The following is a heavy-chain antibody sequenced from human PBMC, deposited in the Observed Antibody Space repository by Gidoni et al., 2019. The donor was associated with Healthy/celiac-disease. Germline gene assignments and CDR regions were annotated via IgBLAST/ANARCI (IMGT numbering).Heavy chain of an antibody. CDR3: ATRQQLVTLGRTNWFDP. CDR2: FDPEDGET. V-gene: IGHV1-24*01. CDR1: GYTLTEFS. Sequence: QVQLVQSGSEVKKPGASVKVSCTVSGYTLTEFSMHWVRQAPGKGLEWMGGFDPEDGETIDAQKFQGRVTMTEDTSTDTAYMEMSSLRSEDTAVYYCATRQQLVTLGRTNWFDPWGQGTLVTVSS. J-gene: IGHJ5*02. D-gene: IGHD6-13*01.